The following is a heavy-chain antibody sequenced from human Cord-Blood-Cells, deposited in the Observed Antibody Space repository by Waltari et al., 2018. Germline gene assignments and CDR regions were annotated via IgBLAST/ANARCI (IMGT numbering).Heavy chain of an antibody. CDR2: INHSGST. J-gene: IGHJ6*02. CDR1: GGSFSGYY. Sequence: QVQLQQWGAGLLKPSETLPLTCAVYGGSFSGYYWSWIRQPPGKGLEWIGEINHSGSTNYNPSLQSRVTISVDTSKNQFSLKLSSVTAADTAVYYCARGYGSGTRYGMDVWGQGTTVTVSS. CDR3: ARGYGSGTRYGMDV. V-gene: IGHV4-34*01. D-gene: IGHD3-10*01.